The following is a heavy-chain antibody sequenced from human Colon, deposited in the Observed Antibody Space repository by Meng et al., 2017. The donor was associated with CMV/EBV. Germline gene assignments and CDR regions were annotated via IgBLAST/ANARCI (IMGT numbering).Heavy chain of an antibody. D-gene: IGHD3-22*01. CDR1: RGGDYY. Sequence: RGGDYYWSWIRQTPGKGLEWIWYIYYSGSTYYNPSLKSRVTISVDTSKNQFSLKLSSVTAADTAVYYCARDNIMRGYSLSWFDPWGQGTLVTVSS. CDR2: IYYSGST. V-gene: IGHV4-30-4*01. CDR3: ARDNIMRGYSLSWFDP. J-gene: IGHJ5*02.